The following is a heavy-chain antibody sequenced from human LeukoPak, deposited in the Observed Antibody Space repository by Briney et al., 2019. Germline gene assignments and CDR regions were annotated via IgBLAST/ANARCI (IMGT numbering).Heavy chain of an antibody. V-gene: IGHV4-39*07. CDR3: ARDQRSLFDV. D-gene: IGHD1-26*01. CDR2: IYSGGNT. Sequence: PSETLSLTCSVSDGSINSDTHYWGWIRQPPGKGLEWIASIYSGGNTFHNPSLKSRVTISLDTSKNQFSLKLTSVTAADTAVYYCARDQRSLFDVWGQGSLVIVSS. CDR1: DGSINSDTHY. J-gene: IGHJ4*02.